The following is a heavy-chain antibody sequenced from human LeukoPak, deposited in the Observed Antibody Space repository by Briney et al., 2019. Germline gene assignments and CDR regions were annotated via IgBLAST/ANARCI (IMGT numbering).Heavy chain of an antibody. D-gene: IGHD6-6*01. CDR1: GGSFSGYY. CDR3: ARGTRAARHFEY. Sequence: PSETLSLTCAVYGGSFSGYYWSWIRQPPGKGLEWIGEINHSGSTNYNPSLKSRVTISVDTSKNQFSLKLTSVTAADTAVYYCARGTRAARHFEYWGQGTLVTVSS. J-gene: IGHJ4*02. CDR2: INHSGST. V-gene: IGHV4-34*01.